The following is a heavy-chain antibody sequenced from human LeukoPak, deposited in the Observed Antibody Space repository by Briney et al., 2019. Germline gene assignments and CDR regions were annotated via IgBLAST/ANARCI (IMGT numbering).Heavy chain of an antibody. CDR2: IYHSGST. CDR1: GGSISSGTYY. J-gene: IGHJ4*02. Sequence: SETLSLTCTVSGGSISSGTYYWAWIRQPPRKGLEWIGTIYHSGSTYYNPSLKSRVTISVDKSKNQFSLKLSSVTAADTAVYYCAREGELSAFDYWGQGTLVTVSS. V-gene: IGHV4-39*07. CDR3: AREGELSAFDY. D-gene: IGHD3-16*02.